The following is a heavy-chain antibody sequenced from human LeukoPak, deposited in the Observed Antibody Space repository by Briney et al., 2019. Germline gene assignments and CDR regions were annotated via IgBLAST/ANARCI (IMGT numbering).Heavy chain of an antibody. J-gene: IGHJ4*02. D-gene: IGHD3-10*01. CDR3: ARDLGYYGN. CDR2: ISSSSSTI. CDR1: GFTFSDYR. V-gene: IGHV3-48*01. Sequence: PGGSLRLSCAASGFTFSDYRMIWVRQAPGKGLEWVSYISSSSSTIYYADSVKGRFTISRDNAKNSVYLQMNSLRAEDTAVYYCARDLGYYGNWGQGTLVTVSS.